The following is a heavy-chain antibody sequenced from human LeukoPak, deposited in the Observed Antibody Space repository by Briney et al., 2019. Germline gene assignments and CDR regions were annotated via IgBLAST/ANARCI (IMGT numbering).Heavy chain of an antibody. V-gene: IGHV5-51*01. CDR2: IYPGDSNT. Sequence: RGESLKISCKGSGYSFTSYWIGWVRQMPGKGLEWMGIIYPGDSNTKYSPSFQGQVTISADKSISTAYVQWSSLKASDTAMYYCARANYASFDFDSWGQGTLVAVSS. J-gene: IGHJ4*02. D-gene: IGHD2-2*01. CDR3: ARANYASFDFDS. CDR1: GYSFTSYW.